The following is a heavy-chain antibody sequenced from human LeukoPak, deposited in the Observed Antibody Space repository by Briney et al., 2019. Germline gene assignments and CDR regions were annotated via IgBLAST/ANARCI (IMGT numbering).Heavy chain of an antibody. Sequence: PSETLSLTCTVSGGSISGGRYYLAWIRQPPGKGLEWIASISYNGIPYYNPSLKSRVTISVDTSKNQFSLKLSSVTAADTAVYYCARGQYSSSWYRFDYWGQGTLVTVSS. D-gene: IGHD6-13*01. CDR2: ISYNGIP. J-gene: IGHJ4*02. CDR1: GGSISGGRYY. CDR3: ARGQYSSSWYRFDY. V-gene: IGHV4-39*07.